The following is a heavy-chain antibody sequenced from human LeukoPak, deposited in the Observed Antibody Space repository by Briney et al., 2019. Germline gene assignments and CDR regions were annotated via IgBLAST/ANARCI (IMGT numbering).Heavy chain of an antibody. CDR2: VYGDDSDT. CDR1: GYTFTTYW. V-gene: IGHV5-51*01. J-gene: IGHJ4*02. Sequence: GESLKTSCKASGYTFTTYWIGWVRQMPGKGSEWMGLVYGDDSDTRYSPSFQGQVTISADKSTTTAYLQWSSLKASDTAIYYCARRGIRDGYNYADYWGQGTLVTVSS. D-gene: IGHD5-24*01. CDR3: ARRGIRDGYNYADY.